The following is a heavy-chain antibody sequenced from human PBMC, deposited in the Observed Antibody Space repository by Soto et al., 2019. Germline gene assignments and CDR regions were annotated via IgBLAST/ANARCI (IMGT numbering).Heavy chain of an antibody. D-gene: IGHD2-2*01. CDR1: GFNFDENG. V-gene: IGHV3-20*04. CDR2: INWNGVST. Sequence: GGSLRLSCAASGFNFDENGMSWVRQAPGKGLEWVSGINWNGVSTGYADSVKGRFTISRDNAKNSLYLQMNSLRAEDTALYYCARDSLIVVVPAACFDFWGQGALVTVSS. CDR3: ARDSLIVVVPAACFDF. J-gene: IGHJ4*02.